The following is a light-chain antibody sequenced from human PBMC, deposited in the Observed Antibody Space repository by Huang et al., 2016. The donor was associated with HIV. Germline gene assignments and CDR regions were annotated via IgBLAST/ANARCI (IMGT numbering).Light chain of an antibody. CDR1: QSVSSN. CDR3: LQYNNWPPEYT. Sequence: EIVMTQSPATLSVSPGERATLSCRASQSVSSNLAWYQHKPGQAPSLLIYDSSVRATGIPARFTGSGSGTEFTLTSSSLQSEDFAIYYCLQYNNWPPEYTFGQGTKLEIK. J-gene: IGKJ2*01. CDR2: DSS. V-gene: IGKV3-15*01.